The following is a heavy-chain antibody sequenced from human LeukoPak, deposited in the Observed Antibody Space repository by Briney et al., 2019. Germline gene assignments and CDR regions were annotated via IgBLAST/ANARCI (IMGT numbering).Heavy chain of an antibody. CDR3: TQLLLRGPTA. Sequence: GGSLRLSCAVSGFTFANYYMSWVRQAPGKGLEWVANINQVGTETFYVDSVKGRFTISRDNAKNSLYLQTSSLRAEDTAVYYCTQLLLRGPTAWGQGTLVTVSS. D-gene: IGHD3-10*01. CDR2: INQVGTET. CDR1: GFTFANYY. V-gene: IGHV3-7*01. J-gene: IGHJ4*02.